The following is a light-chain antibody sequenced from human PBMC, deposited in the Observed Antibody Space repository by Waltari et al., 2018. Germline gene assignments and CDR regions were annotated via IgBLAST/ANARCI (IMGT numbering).Light chain of an antibody. CDR2: ATS. CDR3: QQLNDFPIT. Sequence: DIQLTQSPSFLSASVGDRVTITCRASQGVSPYLAWYQHNPGKAPKLLISATSTLEKGVPSRFSGSGSGTQFTLTISGLQPEDSATYYCQQLNDFPITFGGGTKVEIK. CDR1: QGVSPY. J-gene: IGKJ4*01. V-gene: IGKV1-9*01.